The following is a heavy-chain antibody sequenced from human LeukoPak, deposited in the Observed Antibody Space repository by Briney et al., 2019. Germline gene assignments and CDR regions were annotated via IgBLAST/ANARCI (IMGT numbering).Heavy chain of an antibody. J-gene: IGHJ4*02. CDR3: ARDRGDLYGDYEGY. Sequence: GGSLRLSCAASGFTFSSYWMSWVRQAPGKGLEWVANIKQDGSEKYYVDSVKGRFTISRDNAKNSLYLQMNSLRAEDTAVYYCARDRGDLYGDYEGYWGQGTLVTVSS. D-gene: IGHD4-17*01. CDR2: IKQDGSEK. V-gene: IGHV3-7*01. CDR1: GFTFSSYW.